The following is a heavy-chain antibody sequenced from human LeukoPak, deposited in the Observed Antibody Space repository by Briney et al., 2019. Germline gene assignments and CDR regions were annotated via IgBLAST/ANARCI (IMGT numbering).Heavy chain of an antibody. CDR2: IYYSVTT. CDR1: GGSPSSSTSY. D-gene: IGHD1-26*01. J-gene: IGHJ4*02. Sequence: PETLSLTCTVPGGSPSSSTSYWGWIRQPPGNGLGWNVSIYYSVTTSYNPSLKSRVTTSVDTSKNQYSQKLDSVTAADTAVYYCARNASDSGTPYFDYWGQGTLVTVSS. CDR3: ARNASDSGTPYFDY. V-gene: IGHV4-39*01.